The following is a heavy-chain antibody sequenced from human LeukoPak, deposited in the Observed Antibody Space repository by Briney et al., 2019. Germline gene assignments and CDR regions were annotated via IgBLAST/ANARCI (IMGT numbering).Heavy chain of an antibody. CDR3: ASPVKYYDTWSGCPPFDY. CDR1: GYTFTGYY. J-gene: IGHJ4*02. V-gene: IGHV1-69*13. D-gene: IGHD3-3*01. CDR2: IIPMSGTA. Sequence: HRASVKVSCKASGYTFTGYYMHWVRQAPGQGLEWVGGIIPMSGTANYAQKFQGRVTITADESTSTAYMELSSLRSEDTAIYYCASPVKYYDTWSGCPPFDYWGQGTLVTVSS.